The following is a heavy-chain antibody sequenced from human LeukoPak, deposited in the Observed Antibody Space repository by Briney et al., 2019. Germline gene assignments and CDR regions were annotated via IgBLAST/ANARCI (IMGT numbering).Heavy chain of an antibody. CDR3: GAGGFSYYNWFDP. D-gene: IGHD5-18*01. Sequence: SETLSLTCTVSGGSLSSSPYYWGWIRQPPGKGLEWIGSIYYSGTTHYNPSLESRVTISVHTSKNQFSLKLASVTAADTAICAKGAGGFSYYNWFDPWGQGTLVTVSS. V-gene: IGHV4-39*07. J-gene: IGHJ5*02. CDR2: IYYSGTT. CDR1: GGSLSSSPYY.